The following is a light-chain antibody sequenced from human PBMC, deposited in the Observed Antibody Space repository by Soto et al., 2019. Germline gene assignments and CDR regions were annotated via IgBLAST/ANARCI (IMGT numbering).Light chain of an antibody. CDR1: SSDVGGYNY. V-gene: IGLV2-14*01. J-gene: IGLJ3*02. CDR3: QSFDSSLSASWV. Sequence: QSALTQPASVSGSPGQSITISCTGTSSDVGGYNYVSWYQHHPGKAPKLMIYEVSNRPSGVSDRFSGSKSGTSASLAITGLQAEDEADYYCQSFDSSLSASWVFGGGTKLTVL. CDR2: EVS.